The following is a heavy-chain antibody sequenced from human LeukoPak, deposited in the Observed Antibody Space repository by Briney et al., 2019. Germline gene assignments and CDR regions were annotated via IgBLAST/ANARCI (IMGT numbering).Heavy chain of an antibody. Sequence: ASVKVSCKASGYTFTGYYMHWVRQAPGQGLEWMGWINPNSGGTNYAQKFQGRVTMTRDTSISTAYMELSRLRSDDTAVYYCARGTFWGGVSGTFYYYYGMDVWGQGTTVTVSS. J-gene: IGHJ6*02. V-gene: IGHV1-2*02. D-gene: IGHD3-10*01. CDR1: GYTFTGYY. CDR3: ARGTFWGGVSGTFYYYYGMDV. CDR2: INPNSGGT.